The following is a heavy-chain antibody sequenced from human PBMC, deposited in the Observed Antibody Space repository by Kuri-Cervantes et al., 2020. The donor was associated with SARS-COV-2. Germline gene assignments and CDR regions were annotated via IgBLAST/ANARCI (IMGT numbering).Heavy chain of an antibody. CDR3: ARGYDSSGYSLDY. Sequence: ETLSLTCAASGFTVSSNYMSWVRQAPGKGLEWVSVIYSGGSTYYADSVKGRFTISRDNSKNTLYLQMNSLRAEDTAVYYCARGYDSSGYSLDYWGQGTLVTVSS. J-gene: IGHJ4*02. V-gene: IGHV3-53*01. CDR1: GFTVSSNY. D-gene: IGHD3-22*01. CDR2: IYSGGST.